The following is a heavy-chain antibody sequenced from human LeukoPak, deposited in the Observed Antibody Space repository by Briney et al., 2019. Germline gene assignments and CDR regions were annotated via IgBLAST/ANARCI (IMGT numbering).Heavy chain of an antibody. Sequence: GGSLRLSCAASGFTFSSYGMHWVRQAPGKGLEWVAFIRYDGSNKYYADSVKDRFTISRDNSKNTLYLQMNSLRAEDTAVYYCANSGTSPYYFDYWGQGTLVTVSS. J-gene: IGHJ4*02. D-gene: IGHD6-13*01. V-gene: IGHV3-30*02. CDR2: IRYDGSNK. CDR3: ANSGTSPYYFDY. CDR1: GFTFSSYG.